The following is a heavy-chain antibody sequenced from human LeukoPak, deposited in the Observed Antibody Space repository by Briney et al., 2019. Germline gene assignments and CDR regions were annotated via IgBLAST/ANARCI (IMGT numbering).Heavy chain of an antibody. CDR2: ISWDGGTT. V-gene: IGHV3-43*01. CDR1: GFMFRDYS. D-gene: IGHD3-22*01. Sequence: PGGSLRLSCAASGFMFRDYSLHWVRQVPGKGLEWISLISWDGGTTNYADSVKGRFTISRDNSKDSLFLQMNSLRVEDTALYYCAKEMNEYYYDSSGLGDWGQGTLVTVSS. CDR3: AKEMNEYYYDSSGLGD. J-gene: IGHJ4*02.